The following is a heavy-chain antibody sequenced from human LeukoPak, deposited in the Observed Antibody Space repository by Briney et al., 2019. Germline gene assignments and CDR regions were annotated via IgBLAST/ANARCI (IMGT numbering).Heavy chain of an antibody. D-gene: IGHD6-6*01. CDR3: ARDGRVGIADRAVY. J-gene: IGHJ4*02. Sequence: SETLSLTCTVPGGSISSSSYYWGWIRHPPGKGREWIGSIYYSGSTYYNQSLKGRVTISVSTAKNQFSLKLRSVSAADAAVYYCARDGRVGIADRAVYWGRGTLVTVSS. CDR2: IYYSGST. CDR1: GGSISSSSYY. V-gene: IGHV4-39*07.